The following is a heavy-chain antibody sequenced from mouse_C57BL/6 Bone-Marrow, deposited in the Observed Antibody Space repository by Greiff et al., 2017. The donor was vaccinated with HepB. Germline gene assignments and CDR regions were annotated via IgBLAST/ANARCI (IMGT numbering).Heavy chain of an antibody. D-gene: IGHD1-1*01. CDR3: TGVVMYFDV. Sequence: QVQLQQSGAELVRPGASVTLSCKASGYTFTDYEMHWVKQTPVHGLEWIGAIDPETGGTAYNQKFKGKAILTADKSSSTAYMALRSLTSEDSAVYYCTGVVMYFDVWGTGPTATVSS. V-gene: IGHV1-15*01. CDR2: IDPETGGT. J-gene: IGHJ1*03. CDR1: GYTFTDYE.